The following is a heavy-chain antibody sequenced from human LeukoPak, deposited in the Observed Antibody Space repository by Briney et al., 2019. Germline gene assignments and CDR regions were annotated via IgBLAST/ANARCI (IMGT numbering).Heavy chain of an antibody. V-gene: IGHV1-18*01. CDR2: ISAYNGNT. D-gene: IGHD3-10*01. CDR3: ARERITMVRGVITY. CDR1: GYTFTNYG. Sequence: ASVKVSCKASGYTFTNYGISWVRQAPGQGLEWMGWISAYNGNTNYAQKLQGRVTMTTDTSTSTAYMELRSLRSDDTAVYYCARERITMVRGVITYWGQGTLVTVSS. J-gene: IGHJ4*02.